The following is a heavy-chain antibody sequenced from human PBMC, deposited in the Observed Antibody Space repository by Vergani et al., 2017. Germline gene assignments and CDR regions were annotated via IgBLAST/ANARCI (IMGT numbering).Heavy chain of an antibody. CDR1: GGTFSSYA. CDR3: ARDPHDWNEMENRFDP. D-gene: IGHD1-1*01. Sequence: QVQLVQSGAEVKKPGSSVKVSCKASGGTFSSYAISWVRQAPGQGLEWMGGIIPIFGTANYAQKFQGRVPITAEESTSTAYMELSSLRSEDTAVYYCARDPHDWNEMENRFDPWGQGTLVTVSS. J-gene: IGHJ5*02. CDR2: IIPIFGTA. V-gene: IGHV1-69*01.